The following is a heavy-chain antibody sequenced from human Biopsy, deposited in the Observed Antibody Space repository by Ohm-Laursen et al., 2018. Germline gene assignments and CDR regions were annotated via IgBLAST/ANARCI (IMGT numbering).Heavy chain of an antibody. CDR1: GDSISFPY. D-gene: IGHD6-19*01. Sequence: GTLSLTCTASGDSISFPYWGWFRQPPGKALEYIGSTHDTGTTDYSPSLKTRVSLSVDTSTKVFSLILSSVTAADTAVYYCAAGATWLVHYWGQGTLVTVSS. V-gene: IGHV4-59*11. CDR2: THDTGTT. J-gene: IGHJ4*02. CDR3: AAGATWLVHY.